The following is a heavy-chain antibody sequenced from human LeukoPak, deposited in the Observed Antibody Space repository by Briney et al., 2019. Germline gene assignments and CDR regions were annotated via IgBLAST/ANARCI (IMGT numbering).Heavy chain of an antibody. Sequence: PGGTLTLSCAASGFTFSDYYRSWIRQAPGKGLEWVSYISSSGRYTNYAASMKGRFTISSTNTKNSLYLQINIPTAEDTAVYYCAREVVAVAGNMVDYWGQGTLVSVCS. CDR1: GFTFSDYY. D-gene: IGHD6-19*01. CDR3: AREVVAVAGNMVDY. J-gene: IGHJ4*02. V-gene: IGHV3-11*05. CDR2: ISSSGRYT.